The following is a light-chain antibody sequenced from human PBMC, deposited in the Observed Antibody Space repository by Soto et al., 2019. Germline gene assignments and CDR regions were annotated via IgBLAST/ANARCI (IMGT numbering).Light chain of an antibody. J-gene: IGKJ4*02. CDR2: DAT. V-gene: IGKV3D-20*01. CDR1: QSFSNNF. Sequence: EIVMTQSPATLSVSPGERATLSCRASQSFSNNFLGWYQQKPGLPPRLLIYDATSRANGIPERFSGRGSGTHFTLTISRLEPEDFEVYYCQPYGSTQWRFGRGTKVEI. CDR3: QPYGSTQWR.